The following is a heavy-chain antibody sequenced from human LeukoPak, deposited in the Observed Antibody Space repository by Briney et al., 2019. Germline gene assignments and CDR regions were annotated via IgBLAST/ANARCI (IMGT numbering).Heavy chain of an antibody. V-gene: IGHV1-69*05. Sequence: SVKVSCKASGGTFSSYAISWVRQAPGQGLEWMGGIIPIFGTANYAQKFQGRVTITTDESTSTAYMELSSLRSEDTAVYYCAREGGITIFEGWFDPWGQGTLVTVSS. CDR1: GGTFSSYA. D-gene: IGHD3-3*01. J-gene: IGHJ5*02. CDR2: IIPIFGTA. CDR3: AREGGITIFEGWFDP.